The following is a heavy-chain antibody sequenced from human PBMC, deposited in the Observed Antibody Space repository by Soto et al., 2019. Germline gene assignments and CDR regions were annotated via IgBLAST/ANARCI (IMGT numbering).Heavy chain of an antibody. Sequence: GGSLRLSCAASGFTFSSYEMNWVRQAPGKGLEWVSYISSSGSTIYYADSVKGRFTISRDNAKNSLYLQMNSLGAEDTAVYYCARDPGYYYGSGSYFDYWGQGTLVTVSS. J-gene: IGHJ4*02. D-gene: IGHD3-10*01. CDR2: ISSSGSTI. CDR3: ARDPGYYYGSGSYFDY. CDR1: GFTFSSYE. V-gene: IGHV3-48*03.